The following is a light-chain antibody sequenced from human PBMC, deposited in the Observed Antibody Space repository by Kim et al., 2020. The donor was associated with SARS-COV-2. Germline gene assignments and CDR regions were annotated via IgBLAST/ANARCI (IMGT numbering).Light chain of an antibody. V-gene: IGKV1-33*01. CDR1: QDISNY. CDR3: QQYDNLPPL. Sequence: DIQMTQSPSSLSASVGDRVTITCQASQDISNYLNWYQQKPGKAPKLLIYDASNLETGVPSRSSGSGSGTDFTFTISSLQPEDIATYYCQQYDNLPPLFGPGTKVDIK. CDR2: DAS. J-gene: IGKJ3*01.